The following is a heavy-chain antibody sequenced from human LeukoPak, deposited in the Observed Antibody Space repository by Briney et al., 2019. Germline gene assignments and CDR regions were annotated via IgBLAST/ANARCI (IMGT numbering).Heavy chain of an antibody. Sequence: SETLSLTCAVYGGSFSGYYWSWIRQPPGKGLEWIGEINHSGSTNYNPSLKSRVTISVDTSKNQFSLKLSSVTAADTAVYYCARGRLSYADVVVRSCWFDPWGQGTLVTVSS. CDR3: ARGRLSYADVVVRSCWFDP. CDR1: GGSFSGYY. J-gene: IGHJ5*02. CDR2: INHSGST. V-gene: IGHV4-34*01. D-gene: IGHD2-2*01.